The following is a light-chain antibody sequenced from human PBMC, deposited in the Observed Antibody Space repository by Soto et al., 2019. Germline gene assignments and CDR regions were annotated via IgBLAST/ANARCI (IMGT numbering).Light chain of an antibody. V-gene: IGKV1-5*01. CDR2: GAS. Sequence: DIQMTPSPPTLSASVGDRVTNTCRASQSIRHYLAWYQQMPGKAPKLLIYGASTLQSGVPSRFSGSGSGTEFSFTFCSLQPDDFGTYFCQHHYSYSQTFGQGTKVDIK. CDR1: QSIRHY. J-gene: IGKJ1*01. CDR3: QHHYSYSQT.